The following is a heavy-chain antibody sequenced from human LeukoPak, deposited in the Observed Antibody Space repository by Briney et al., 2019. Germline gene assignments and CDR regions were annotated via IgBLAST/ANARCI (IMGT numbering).Heavy chain of an antibody. D-gene: IGHD2-15*01. CDR3: ARVYCSGGSCYPYDAFDI. V-gene: IGHV5-51*01. CDR1: GYSFTSYW. CDR2: IYPGDSDT. J-gene: IGHJ3*02. Sequence: GESLKISCKGSGYSFTSYWIGWVRQMPGEGLEWMGIIYPGDSDTRYSPSFQGQVTISADKSISTAYLQWSSLKASDTAMYYCARVYCSGGSCYPYDAFDIWGQGTMVTVSS.